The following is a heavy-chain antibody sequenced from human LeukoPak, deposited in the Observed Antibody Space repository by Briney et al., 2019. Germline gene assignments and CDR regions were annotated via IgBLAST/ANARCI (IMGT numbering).Heavy chain of an antibody. CDR3: ARDSPLKGYNSGWATNSFDF. J-gene: IGHJ4*02. CDR2: VTGGAVAT. CDR1: GFNFRSYA. D-gene: IGHD6-19*01. V-gene: IGHV3-23*01. Sequence: GGSLRVSCAASGFNFRSYAMSWVRQAPGKGLEWVSTVTGGAVATYYADSVRGRHTISRDNSKNTLYLQMNSLRAEDTAVYYCARDSPLKGYNSGWATNSFDFWGQGTLVTVSS.